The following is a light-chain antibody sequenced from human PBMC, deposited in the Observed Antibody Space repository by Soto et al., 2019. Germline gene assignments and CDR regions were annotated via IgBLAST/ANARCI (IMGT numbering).Light chain of an antibody. Sequence: EIVMTQSPATLFVSTGDTATLSCRASQSLGGNLAWYQQKPGQAPRLLIFRASSRATGVPARFSASGSGTEFTLTISGLQSEDFAVYYCQQYSNWPPWTFGPGTKVDIK. CDR1: QSLGGN. J-gene: IGKJ1*01. CDR3: QQYSNWPPWT. CDR2: RAS. V-gene: IGKV3-15*01.